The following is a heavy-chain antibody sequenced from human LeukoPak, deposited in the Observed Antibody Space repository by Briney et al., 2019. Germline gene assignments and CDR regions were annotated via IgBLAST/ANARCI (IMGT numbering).Heavy chain of an antibody. CDR1: GFTFSHFA. J-gene: IGHJ4*02. CDR3: AKLKRVGIAPFDD. D-gene: IGHD3-10*01. Sequence: GGSLRLSCAASGFTFSHFAMSWVRQAPGKGLHWVSTISGSGNKTYDADSVKGRFTISRDNSKNTLYLQMTGLRAEDTAVYYCAKLKRVGIAPFDDWGQGTLVTVSS. CDR2: ISGSGNKT. V-gene: IGHV3-23*01.